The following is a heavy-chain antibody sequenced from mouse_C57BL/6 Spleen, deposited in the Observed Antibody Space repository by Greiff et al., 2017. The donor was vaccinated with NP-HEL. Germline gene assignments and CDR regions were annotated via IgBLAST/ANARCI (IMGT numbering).Heavy chain of an antibody. D-gene: IGHD2-3*01. CDR3: ARVYDGYYEGYFDY. CDR2: INYDGSST. CDR1: GFTFSDYY. J-gene: IGHJ2*01. Sequence: DVHLVESEGGLVQPGSSMKLSCTASGFTFSDYYMAWVRQVPEKGLEWVANINYDGSSTYYLDSLKSRFIISRDNAKNILYLQMSSLKSEDTATYYCARVYDGYYEGYFDYWGQGTTLTVSS. V-gene: IGHV5-16*01.